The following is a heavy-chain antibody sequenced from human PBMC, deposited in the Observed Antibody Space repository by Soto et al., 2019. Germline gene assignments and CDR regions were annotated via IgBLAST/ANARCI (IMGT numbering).Heavy chain of an antibody. Sequence: QVQVVESGGGVVQPGTSLRLSWAASGFTFRNFGMHWVRQAPGKGLEWVAVIWHDGKNKYHGDSVEGRVTISRDHSKNTLYLQMNSLRGADPAVYYFARDPGKDEAIEYGGQGTLVIVSS. CDR2: IWHDGKNK. CDR3: ARDPGKDEAIEY. V-gene: IGHV3-33*01. J-gene: IGHJ4*02. CDR1: GFTFRNFG.